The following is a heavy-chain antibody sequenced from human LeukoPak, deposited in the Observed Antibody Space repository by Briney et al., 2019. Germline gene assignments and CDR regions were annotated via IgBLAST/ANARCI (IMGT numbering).Heavy chain of an antibody. D-gene: IGHD6-19*01. V-gene: IGHV3-48*02. CDR1: GFTFSSYA. J-gene: IGHJ5*01. CDR2: ISGIRNLT. CDR3: AREKGSGSGWFGY. Sequence: AGGALRLSCAASGFTFSSYAMSWVRQAPGKGLGWVSYISGIRNLTYYADSVKGRFTISRDNAKNSLYLQMDSLRDEDTAVYYCAREKGSGSGWFGYWGQGLLVTVSS.